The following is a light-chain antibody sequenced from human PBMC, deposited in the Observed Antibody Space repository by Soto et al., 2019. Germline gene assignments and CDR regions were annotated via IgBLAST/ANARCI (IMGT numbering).Light chain of an antibody. CDR2: CAS. J-gene: IGKJ1*01. V-gene: IGKV3-15*01. CDR1: QSVSAN. Sequence: EIVLTQAQGTLSLSPGARATLSCRASQSVSANYLAWYQQKPGQAPRLLIYCASSRATGIPARFSGSGSEADFTLTISGPQSEDAAFYYCLQYDDWPPWTFGQGTKVDNK. CDR3: LQYDDWPPWT.